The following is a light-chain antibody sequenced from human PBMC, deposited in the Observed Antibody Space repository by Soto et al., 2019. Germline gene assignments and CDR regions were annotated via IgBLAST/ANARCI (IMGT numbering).Light chain of an antibody. CDR1: QSLLYSNGNNY. J-gene: IGKJ2*01. V-gene: IGKV2-28*01. CDR3: INALHTPYT. Sequence: DIVMTQSPLSLPVTPGEPASVSCRSSQSLLYSNGNNYLDWYVQKPGQSPQLLIYLGSNRASGVTDRFSGSGSGTDFTLKINRVEADDVAVYYCINALHTPYTFGQGTKLEIK. CDR2: LGS.